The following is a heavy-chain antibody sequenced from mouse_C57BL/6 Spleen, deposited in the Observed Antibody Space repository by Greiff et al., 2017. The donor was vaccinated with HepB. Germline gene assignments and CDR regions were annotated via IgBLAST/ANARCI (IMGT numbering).Heavy chain of an antibody. CDR2: IRNKANGYTT. J-gene: IGHJ1*03. CDR1: GFTFTDYY. D-gene: IGHD2-2*01. Sequence: EVKLMESGGGLVQPGGSLSLSCAASGFTFTDYYMSWVRQPPGKALEWLGFIRNKANGYTTEYSASVKGRFTISRDNSQSILYLQMNALRAEDSATYYCARCSLYGYDGYFDVWGTGTTVTVSS. V-gene: IGHV7-3*01. CDR3: ARCSLYGYDGYFDV.